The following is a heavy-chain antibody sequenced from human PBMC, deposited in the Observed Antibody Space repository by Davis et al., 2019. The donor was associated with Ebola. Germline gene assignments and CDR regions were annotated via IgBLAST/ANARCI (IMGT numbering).Heavy chain of an antibody. D-gene: IGHD2-2*03. CDR3: ARILPVGYCSSTSCYPSVTFDI. J-gene: IGHJ3*02. V-gene: IGHV5-10-1*01. CDR1: GYSFTSYW. CDR2: IDPSDSYT. Sequence: GESLKISCKGSGYSFTSYWIGWVRQMPGKGLEWMGRIDPSDSYTNYSPSFQGHVTISADKSISTAYLQWSSLKASDTAMYYCARILPVGYCSSTSCYPSVTFDIWGQGTMVTVSS.